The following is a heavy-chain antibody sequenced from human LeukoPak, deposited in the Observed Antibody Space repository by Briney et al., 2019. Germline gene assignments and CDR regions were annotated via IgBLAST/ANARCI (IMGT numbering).Heavy chain of an antibody. CDR1: GFTFSSYA. Sequence: PGGSLRLSCAASGFTFSSYAMSWVRQAPGKGLEWVSAISGSGGSTYYADSVKGRFTISRDNSKSTLYLQMNSLRAEDTAVYYCAKDLPLYGSGSNSIDYWGQGTLVTVSS. D-gene: IGHD3-10*01. J-gene: IGHJ4*02. CDR2: ISGSGGST. V-gene: IGHV3-23*01. CDR3: AKDLPLYGSGSNSIDY.